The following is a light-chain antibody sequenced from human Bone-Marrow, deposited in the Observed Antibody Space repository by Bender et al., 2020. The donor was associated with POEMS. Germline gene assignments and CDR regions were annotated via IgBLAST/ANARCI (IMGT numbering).Light chain of an antibody. CDR1: SGNIASNY. V-gene: IGLV6-57*03. CDR3: QSYDSNNVV. Sequence: NFMLTQPHSVSASPGKTVTISCTRNSGNIASNYVQWYQQRPGSAPTTVIYEDNQRPSGVPDRFSGSVDSSSNSASLTISGLRTEDEADYYCQSYDSNNVVFGGGTKLTVL. J-gene: IGLJ3*02. CDR2: EDN.